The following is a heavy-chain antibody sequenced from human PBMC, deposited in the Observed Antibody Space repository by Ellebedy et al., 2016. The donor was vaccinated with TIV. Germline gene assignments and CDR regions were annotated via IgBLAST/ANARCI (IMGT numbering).Heavy chain of an antibody. V-gene: IGHV3-9*01. Sequence: SLKISXAASGFTFDDYAMHWVRQAPGKGLEWVSGISWNSGSIGYADSVKGRFTISRDNAKNSLYLQMNSLRAEDTALYYCAKDMGGNSSWYSPEKYYYYGMDVWGQGTTVTVSS. CDR1: GFTFDDYA. J-gene: IGHJ6*02. D-gene: IGHD6-13*01. CDR2: ISWNSGSI. CDR3: AKDMGGNSSWYSPEKYYYYGMDV.